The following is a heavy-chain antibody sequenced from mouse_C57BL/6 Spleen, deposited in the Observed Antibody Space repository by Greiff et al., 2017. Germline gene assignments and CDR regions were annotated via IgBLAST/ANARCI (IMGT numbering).Heavy chain of an antibody. D-gene: IGHD1-2*01. CDR2: IYPGDGDS. V-gene: IGHV1-82*01. Sequence: QVQLKESGPELVKPGASVKISCKASGYAFSSSWMNWVKQRPGKGLEWIGRIYPGDGDSNYNGKFKGKATLTADKSSSTAYMQLSSLTSEDSAVYFCATITTAWYFDVWGTGTTVTVSS. CDR1: GYAFSSSW. CDR3: ATITTAWYFDV. J-gene: IGHJ1*03.